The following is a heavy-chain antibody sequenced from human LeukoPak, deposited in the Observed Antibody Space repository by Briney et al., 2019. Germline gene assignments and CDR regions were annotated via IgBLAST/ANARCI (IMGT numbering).Heavy chain of an antibody. J-gene: IGHJ6*02. CDR2: IYPRDSDT. V-gene: IGHV5-51*01. CDR1: GYSFSGYW. Sequence: GESLKISGKLSGYSFSGYWVGWVRQMPGKGLECMGVIYPRDSDTCISPSFKGQVTISADKSISTAYLQWNSLKASDTAMYYCVCFLKYQTAYEIFTGFYSDYYGMDVWGQGTTVTVSS. CDR3: VCFLKYQTAYEIFTGFYSDYYGMDV. D-gene: IGHD3-9*01.